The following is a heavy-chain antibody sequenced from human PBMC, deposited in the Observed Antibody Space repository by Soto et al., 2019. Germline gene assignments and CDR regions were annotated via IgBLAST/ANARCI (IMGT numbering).Heavy chain of an antibody. D-gene: IGHD5-18*01. CDR1: GFTFSSYG. Sequence: QVQLVESGGGVVQPGRSLRLSCAASGFTFSSYGMHWVRQAPGKGLEWVAVIWYDGSNKYYADSVKGRFTISRDNSKKTLYLQMNSLRDEDTAVYYCATDLTGYSYGYPYCYFGMDVWGQGTTVTVSS. V-gene: IGHV3-33*01. CDR3: ATDLTGYSYGYPYCYFGMDV. J-gene: IGHJ6*02. CDR2: IWYDGSNK.